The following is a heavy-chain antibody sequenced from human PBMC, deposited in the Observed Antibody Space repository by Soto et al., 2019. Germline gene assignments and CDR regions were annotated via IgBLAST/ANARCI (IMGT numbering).Heavy chain of an antibody. CDR1: GYTFTGYY. Sequence: QVQLVQSGAEVKKPGASVKVSCKASGYTFTGYYMHCVRQAPGQGLEWMGWINPNSGGTNYAQKFQGWVTMTRDTSISTAYMELSRLRSDDTAVYYCARGSLSGQLDHGWFDPWGQGTLVTVSS. CDR3: ARGSLSGQLDHGWFDP. V-gene: IGHV1-2*04. CDR2: INPNSGGT. J-gene: IGHJ5*02. D-gene: IGHD6-6*01.